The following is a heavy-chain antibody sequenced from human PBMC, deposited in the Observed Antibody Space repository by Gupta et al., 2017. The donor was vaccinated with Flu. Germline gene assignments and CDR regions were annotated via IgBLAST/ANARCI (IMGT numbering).Heavy chain of an antibody. CDR2: ISIYDGKT. CDR1: GYNFMNYG. D-gene: IGHD1/OR15-1a*01. Sequence: QVQLVQSGAAVKKPGASVKVSCKTSGYNFMNYGINWVRQAPGQGLEWLGWISIYDGKTKYGDKVQGRFTMTTDILTNTAFMELRDLRSDDTATYFCARDGSGTFEWPPPMNHWGQGTRITVSS. CDR3: ARDGSGTFEWPPPMNH. V-gene: IGHV1-18*01. J-gene: IGHJ4*02.